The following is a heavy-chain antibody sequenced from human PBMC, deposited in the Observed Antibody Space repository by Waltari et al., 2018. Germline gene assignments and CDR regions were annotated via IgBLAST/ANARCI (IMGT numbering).Heavy chain of an antibody. CDR3: AKARGSTSSRYYFDY. J-gene: IGHJ4*02. CDR2: IHNDGTTT. D-gene: IGHD6-6*01. V-gene: IGHV3-23*03. CDR1: GFACSNYA. Sequence: EVQLLESGGGLVQPGGSLRLSCAGSGFACSNYAMSWVRQAPGKGLEWVSLIHNDGTTTYYADSVKGRFTIFRDDSKNTLYLQINSPVAEDTALYYCAKARGSTSSRYYFDYWGQGTLVTVSS.